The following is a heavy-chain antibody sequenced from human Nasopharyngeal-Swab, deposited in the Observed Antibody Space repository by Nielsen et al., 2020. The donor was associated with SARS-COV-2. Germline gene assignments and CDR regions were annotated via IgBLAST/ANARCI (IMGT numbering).Heavy chain of an antibody. CDR2: IGDKDHNYAT. CDR1: GFIFSASA. V-gene: IGHV3-73*01. Sequence: GESLKISCAASGFIFSASAIHWVRQASGKGLEWVGRIGDKDHNYATTYGASVPVRFTISRDDSTNTAFLQMDSLKTEDTALYYCTTDFYFDYWGQGTLVTVSS. J-gene: IGHJ4*02. CDR3: TTDFYFDY.